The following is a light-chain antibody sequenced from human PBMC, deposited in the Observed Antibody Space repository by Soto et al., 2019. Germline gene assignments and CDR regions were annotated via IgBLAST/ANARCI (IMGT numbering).Light chain of an antibody. CDR3: GTREICLISPYV. Sequence: QSVLTQPPSVSAAPGQKVTISCSGSSSNIGNNYVSWYQQLPGTAPKLLIFENNKRPSGIPDRFSASKSGTSATLAITGLQTGDASDNYSGTREICLISPYVFLTSSKV. CDR1: SSNIGNNY. J-gene: IGLJ1*01. V-gene: IGLV1-51*02. CDR2: ENN.